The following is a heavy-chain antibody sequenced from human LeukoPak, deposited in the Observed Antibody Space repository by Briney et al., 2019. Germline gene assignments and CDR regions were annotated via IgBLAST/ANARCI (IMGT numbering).Heavy chain of an antibody. V-gene: IGHV4-34*01. Sequence: SETLSLTCTVSGGSISSYYWSWIRQSPGKGLEWIGEYNHFGSTNYNPSLNNRVTISVDKSKNQFSLTLSSVTAADTAVYYCARGNRQLAYYGSGSRLPYDYWGQGALVTVS. CDR1: GGSISSYY. D-gene: IGHD3-10*01. J-gene: IGHJ4*02. CDR2: YNHFGST. CDR3: ARGNRQLAYYGSGSRLPYDY.